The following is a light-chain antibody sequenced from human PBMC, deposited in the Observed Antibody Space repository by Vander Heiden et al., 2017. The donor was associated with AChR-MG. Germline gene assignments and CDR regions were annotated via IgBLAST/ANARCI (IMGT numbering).Light chain of an antibody. CDR3: QQYVSSPPLT. Sequence: IVLTQSPATLSLSPGERATLSCGASQSVRSRFLAWYQQKPGLAPRLLIYDASNRATGIPDRFIGSGSGTDFTLTITRLEPEDFAVYYCQQYVSSPPLTFGGGTRVEL. V-gene: IGKV3D-20*01. J-gene: IGKJ4*01. CDR1: QSVRSRF. CDR2: DAS.